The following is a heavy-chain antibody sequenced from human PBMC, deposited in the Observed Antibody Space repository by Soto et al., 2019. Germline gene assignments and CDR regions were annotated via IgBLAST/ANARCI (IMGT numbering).Heavy chain of an antibody. V-gene: IGHV1-8*01. Sequence: QVQLVQSGAEVKKPGASVKVSCKASGYTFTSYDINWVRQATGQGHEWMGWMNPNGGNTGYAQKFQGRVTMTRNTSISTAYMELSSLRSEDTAVYYCAREHSSSWRFDYWGQGTLVTVSS. CDR3: AREHSSSWRFDY. J-gene: IGHJ4*02. D-gene: IGHD6-13*01. CDR1: GYTFTSYD. CDR2: MNPNGGNT.